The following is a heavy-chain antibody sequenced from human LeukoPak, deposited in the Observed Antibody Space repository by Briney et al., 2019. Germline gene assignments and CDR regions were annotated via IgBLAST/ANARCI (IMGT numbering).Heavy chain of an antibody. D-gene: IGHD6-13*01. Sequence: RASVKVSCKASGYTFTTSDISWVRQAPGQGLEWMGYISAYNGKTNYAQKLQGRVTMTTDTSTSTAYMELRSLRSDDTAVYYCARDEQQLVPEYFQHWGQGTLVTVSS. J-gene: IGHJ1*01. CDR2: ISAYNGKT. CDR3: ARDEQQLVPEYFQH. V-gene: IGHV1-18*01. CDR1: GYTFTTSD.